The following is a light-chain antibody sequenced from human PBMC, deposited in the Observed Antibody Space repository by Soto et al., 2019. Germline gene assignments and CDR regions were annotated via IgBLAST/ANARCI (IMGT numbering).Light chain of an antibody. J-gene: IGKJ5*01. CDR1: LSFDGQ. Sequence: IVLTQSPVTLSFSPGERATLSCRASLSFDGQLPWYQQPPGPAPRLPIYATFNRATGIPATFSGGGSATDFPLTINPLEPEDFAVYYWQQRSNWPPSITFGQGTRLEIK. V-gene: IGKV3-11*01. CDR2: ATF. CDR3: QQRSNWPPSIT.